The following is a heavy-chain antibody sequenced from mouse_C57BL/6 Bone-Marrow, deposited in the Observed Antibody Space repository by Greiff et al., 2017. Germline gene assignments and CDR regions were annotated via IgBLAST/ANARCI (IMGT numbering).Heavy chain of an antibody. CDR3: ARHGDYGDFDV. Sequence: EVKLMESGGGLVKPGGSLKLSCAASGFTFSDYGMAWVRQAPRKGPEWVAFISNLAYSIYYADTVTGRFTISRENAKNTLYLEMSCLRSEDTAMYYCARHGDYGDFDVWGTGTTVTVSS. CDR2: ISNLAYSI. D-gene: IGHD2-4*01. CDR1: GFTFSDYG. V-gene: IGHV5-15*01. J-gene: IGHJ1*03.